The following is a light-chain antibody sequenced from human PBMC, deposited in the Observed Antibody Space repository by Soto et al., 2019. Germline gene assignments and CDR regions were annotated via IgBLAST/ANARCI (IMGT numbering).Light chain of an antibody. CDR2: GAS. CDR3: QQYHNWPPYT. CDR1: QSVSTN. V-gene: IGKV3-15*01. Sequence: EIVMTQSPATLSVSPGERATLSCRASQSVSTNLAWYQQKPGQAPRLLMYGASTRATGIPARFSGSGSGTEFTLTISSLQYEDFAVSYCQQYHNWPPYTFGQGTKLEIK. J-gene: IGKJ2*01.